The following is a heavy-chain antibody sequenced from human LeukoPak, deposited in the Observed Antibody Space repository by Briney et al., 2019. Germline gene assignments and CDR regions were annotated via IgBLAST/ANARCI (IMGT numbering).Heavy chain of an antibody. CDR1: GGSISSGSYY. V-gene: IGHV4-61*02. D-gene: IGHD2-2*01. J-gene: IGHJ5*02. CDR2: IYTGGST. Sequence: SETLSLTCTVSGGSISSGSYYWSWIRQPAGKGLEWIRRIYTGGSTNYNPSLKSRVTISVDTSKNQFSLKLSSVTAADTAVYYCARVVPAPCWFDPWGQGTLVTVSS. CDR3: ARVVPAPCWFDP.